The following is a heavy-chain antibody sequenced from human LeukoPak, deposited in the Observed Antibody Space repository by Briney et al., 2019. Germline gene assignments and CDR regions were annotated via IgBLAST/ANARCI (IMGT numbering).Heavy chain of an antibody. Sequence: RPGGSLRLSCAASGFTFSSYAMSWVRQAPGKGLEWVSAISGSGGSTYYADSVKGRFTISRDNSKNTLYLQMNSLRAEDTAVYYCAKMRGGTMVRGVILLNYWGQGTLVTVSS. CDR3: AKMRGGTMVRGVILLNY. CDR1: GFTFSSYA. CDR2: ISGSGGST. J-gene: IGHJ4*02. V-gene: IGHV3-23*01. D-gene: IGHD3-10*01.